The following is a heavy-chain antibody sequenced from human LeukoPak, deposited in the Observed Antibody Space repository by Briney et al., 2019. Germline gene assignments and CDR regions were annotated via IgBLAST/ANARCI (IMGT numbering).Heavy chain of an antibody. D-gene: IGHD1-26*01. CDR1: GYTLTELS. CDR2: FDPEDGET. V-gene: IGHV1-24*01. J-gene: IGHJ4*02. CDR3: ATDLSKDSGSYWRVFDY. Sequence: GASVTVSCKVSGYTLTELSMHWVRQAPGKGLEWMGGFDPEDGETIYAQKFQGRVTMTEDTSTDTAYMELSSLRSEDTAVYYCATDLSKDSGSYWRVFDYWGQGTLVTVSS.